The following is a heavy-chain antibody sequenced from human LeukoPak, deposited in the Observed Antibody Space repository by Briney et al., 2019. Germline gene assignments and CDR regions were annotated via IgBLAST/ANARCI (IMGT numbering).Heavy chain of an antibody. CDR2: INPNSGGT. V-gene: IGHV1-2*06. D-gene: IGHD6-19*01. J-gene: IGHJ4*02. CDR3: ARSYSSGWYPGY. CDR1: GYTFTGYY. Sequence: ASVKVSCKAAGYTFTGYYMFWVRQAPGQGLEWMGRINPNSGGTNYAQKFQGRVTMTRDTSISTAYMELSRLRSDDTAVYYCARSYSSGWYPGYWGQGTLVAVSS.